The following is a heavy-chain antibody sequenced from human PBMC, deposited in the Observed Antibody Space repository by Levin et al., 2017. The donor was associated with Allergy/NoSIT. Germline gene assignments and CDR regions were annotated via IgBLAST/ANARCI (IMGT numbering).Heavy chain of an antibody. CDR2: IYPGDSDT. Sequence: GGSLRLSCKGSGYSFISYWIGWVRQMPGKGLEWMGIIYPGDSDTRYSPSFQGQVTISADKSISTAYLQWSSLKASDTAMYYCARTPYSSSSGWVGPWGQGTLVTVSS. V-gene: IGHV5-51*01. D-gene: IGHD6-6*01. J-gene: IGHJ5*02. CDR3: ARTPYSSSSGWVGP. CDR1: GYSFISYW.